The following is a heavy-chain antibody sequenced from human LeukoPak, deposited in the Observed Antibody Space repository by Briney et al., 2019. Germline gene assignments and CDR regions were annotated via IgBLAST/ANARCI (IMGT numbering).Heavy chain of an antibody. CDR2: MNPNSGNT. V-gene: IGHV1-8*02. CDR1: GYTFTSYD. J-gene: IGHJ5*02. CDR3: ATRYNWNYGWFDP. D-gene: IGHD1-7*01. Sequence: ASVKVSCKASGYTFTSYDINWVRQATGQGLEWMGWMNPNSGNTGYAQKFQGRVTMTEDTSTDTAYMELSSLRSEDTAVYYCATRYNWNYGWFDPWGQGTLVTVSS.